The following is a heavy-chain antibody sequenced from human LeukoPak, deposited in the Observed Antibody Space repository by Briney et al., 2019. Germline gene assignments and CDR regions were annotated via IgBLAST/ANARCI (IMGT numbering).Heavy chain of an antibody. D-gene: IGHD4-17*01. CDR1: GGSISGSSYY. J-gene: IGHJ6*03. CDR3: ARLNDYGDYPHYYYYMDV. V-gene: IGHV4-39*01. CDR2: IYYSGST. Sequence: SETLSLTCTVSGGSISGSSYYWGWIRQPPGKGLEWIGSIYYSGSTYYNPSLKSRVTISVDTSKNQFSLKLSSVTAADTAVYYCARLNDYGDYPHYYYYMDVWGKGTTVTVSS.